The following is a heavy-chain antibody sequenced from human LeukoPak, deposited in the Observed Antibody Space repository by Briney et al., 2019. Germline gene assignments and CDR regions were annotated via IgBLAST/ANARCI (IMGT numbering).Heavy chain of an antibody. Sequence: ASVKVSCKASGYTFTSYGISWVRQAPGQGLEWVGWVNPNTGGTNYAQKFQGRVTATRDTSISTAYMELSRLRPDDTAVYYCARFDTSGEHFQQWGQGTLVTVSS. J-gene: IGHJ1*01. CDR3: ARFDTSGEHFQQ. D-gene: IGHD3-22*01. V-gene: IGHV1-2*02. CDR2: VNPNTGGT. CDR1: GYTFTSYG.